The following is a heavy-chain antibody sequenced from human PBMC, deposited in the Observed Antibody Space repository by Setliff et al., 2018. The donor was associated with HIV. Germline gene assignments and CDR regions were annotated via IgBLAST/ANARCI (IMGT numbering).Heavy chain of an antibody. Sequence: SETLSLTCSVSGDSISTGTYYWGWIRQPPGKGLEWIGSVSYSGSTLYNPSLKSRVTISVDTSKNHFSLNLSSVTAADTAVYYCARAAIAAAGPGDYWGQGTLVT. CDR3: ARAAIAAAGPGDY. D-gene: IGHD6-13*01. CDR1: GDSISTGTYY. J-gene: IGHJ4*02. CDR2: VSYSGST. V-gene: IGHV4-39*02.